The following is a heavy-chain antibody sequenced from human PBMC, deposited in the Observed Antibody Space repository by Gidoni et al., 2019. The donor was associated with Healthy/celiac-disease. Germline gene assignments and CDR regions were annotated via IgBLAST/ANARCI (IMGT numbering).Heavy chain of an antibody. V-gene: IGHV3-49*04. CDR3: TRETDGEYDFWILGMDV. CDR1: GFTFGDYA. CDR2: IRSKAYGGTT. Sequence: EVQLVESGGGLVQPGRSLRLSCTASGFTFGDYAMSWVRQAPGKGLEWVGFIRSKAYGGTTEYAASVKGRFTISRDDSKSIAYLQMNSLKTEDTAVYYCTRETDGEYDFWILGMDVWGQGTTVTVSS. J-gene: IGHJ6*02. D-gene: IGHD3-3*01.